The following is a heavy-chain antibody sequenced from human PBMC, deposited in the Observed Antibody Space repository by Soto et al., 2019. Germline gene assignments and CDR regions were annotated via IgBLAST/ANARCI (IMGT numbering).Heavy chain of an antibody. Sequence: GASVKVSRKACGYTFTGYYMHWVRQAPGQGLEWMGWINPNSGGTNYAQKFQGWVTMTRDTSISTAYMELSRLRSDDTAVYYCAIASGEYYSYNGTLFRGQGLTVTVSS. CDR3: AIASGEYYSYNGTLF. V-gene: IGHV1-2*04. CDR2: INPNSGGT. J-gene: IGHJ6*02. CDR1: GYTFTGYY. D-gene: IGHD3-10*01.